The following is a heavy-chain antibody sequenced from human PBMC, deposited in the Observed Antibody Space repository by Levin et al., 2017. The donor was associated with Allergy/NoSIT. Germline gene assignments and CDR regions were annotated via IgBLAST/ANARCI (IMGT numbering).Heavy chain of an antibody. CDR2: ISSSSSYI. V-gene: IGHV3-21*01. D-gene: IGHD1-1*01. CDR3: ARDTRYNWNGQA. Sequence: GESLKISCAASGFTFSSYSMNWVRQAPGKGLEWVSSISSSSSYIYYADSVKGRFTISRDNAKNSLYLQMNSLRAEDTAVYYCARDTRYNWNGQAWGQGTLVTVSS. CDR1: GFTFSSYS. J-gene: IGHJ5*02.